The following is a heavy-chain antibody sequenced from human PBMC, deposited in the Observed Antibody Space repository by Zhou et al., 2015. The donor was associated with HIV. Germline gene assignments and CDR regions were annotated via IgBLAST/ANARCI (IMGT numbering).Heavy chain of an antibody. CDR3: AARMSSSWYGY. J-gene: IGHJ4*02. D-gene: IGHD6-13*01. Sequence: QVQLVQSGAEVKKPGASVKVSCKASGYTFTSYGISWVRQAPGQGLEWMGWISVRNGNTKYAQKFQGRVTMTTDTSTNTAYMELRSLISDDSAVYYCAARMSSSWYGYWGQGTLVTVSS. CDR1: GYTFTSYG. V-gene: IGHV1-18*01. CDR2: ISVRNGNT.